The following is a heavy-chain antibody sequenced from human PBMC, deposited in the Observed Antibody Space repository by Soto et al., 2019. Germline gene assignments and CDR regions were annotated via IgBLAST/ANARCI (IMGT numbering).Heavy chain of an antibody. Sequence: QPGGSLRLSCAVSGFTFSSHGMQWVRQAPGKGLEWAAVIALDGSVSYYTDSVKGRFTVSRDNSKSILYLQMNSLRAEDTAVYYCAKEFRHDNWFFEHRGQGTQVTVSS. V-gene: IGHV3-30*18. CDR2: IALDGSVS. J-gene: IGHJ4*02. CDR3: AKEFRHDNWFFEH. D-gene: IGHD3-22*01. CDR1: GFTFSSHG.